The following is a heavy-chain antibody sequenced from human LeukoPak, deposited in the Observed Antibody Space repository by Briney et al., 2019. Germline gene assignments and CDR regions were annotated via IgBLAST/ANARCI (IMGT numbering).Heavy chain of an antibody. CDR1: GFTFSSYG. CDR2: ISGSGGST. J-gene: IGHJ4*02. D-gene: IGHD3-10*01. CDR3: AKLSWSDHYSSGSSPDY. V-gene: IGHV3-23*01. Sequence: PGGSLRLSCAASGFTFSSYGMSWVRQAPGKGLEWVSAISGSGGSTYYADTVKGRFTISRDNSKNTLYLQMNSLRAEDTAVYYCAKLSWSDHYSSGSSPDYWGQGTLVTVSS.